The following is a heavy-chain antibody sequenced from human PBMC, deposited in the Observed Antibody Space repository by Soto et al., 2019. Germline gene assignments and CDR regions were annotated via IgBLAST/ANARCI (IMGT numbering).Heavy chain of an antibody. V-gene: IGHV4-31*03. D-gene: IGHD5-18*01. Sequence: QVQLQESGPGLVKPSQTLSLTCSVSGGSISSGGYYWSWVRQHPGKGLEWIGYIYSSGSTYHNPSLARRVSIAIDTSKNPVSLKRTSVSAADTDVELCARGTYTYGDAIDRWGQGTRVTVSP. J-gene: IGHJ5*02. CDR2: IYSSGST. CDR1: GGSISSGGYY. CDR3: ARGTYTYGDAIDR.